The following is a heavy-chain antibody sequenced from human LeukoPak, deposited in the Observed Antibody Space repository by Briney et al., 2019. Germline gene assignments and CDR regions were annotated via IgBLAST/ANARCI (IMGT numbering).Heavy chain of an antibody. CDR3: ARERQVGATPVDY. Sequence: PGGSLRLSCAASGFTFRKYGIHWVRQAPGKGLEWMAYIEDNGNSKYYAHSVKGRFTISRDNSKNTQNLQMNSLRDEDTAVYYCARERQVGATPVDYWGQGAQVTVSS. CDR1: GFTFRKYG. CDR2: IEDNGNSK. J-gene: IGHJ4*02. D-gene: IGHD1-26*01. V-gene: IGHV3-30*12.